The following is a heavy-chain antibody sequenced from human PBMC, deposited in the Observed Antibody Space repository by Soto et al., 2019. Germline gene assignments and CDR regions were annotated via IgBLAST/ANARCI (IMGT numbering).Heavy chain of an antibody. Sequence: SETLSLTCAVYGGSFSGYYWSWIRQPPGKGLEWIGEINHSGSTNYNPSLKSRVTISVDTSKNQFSLKLSSVTAADTAVYYCARYHSDGSGKMYYFDYWGQGTLVTVSS. V-gene: IGHV4-34*01. CDR2: INHSGST. CDR3: ARYHSDGSGKMYYFDY. J-gene: IGHJ4*02. D-gene: IGHD3-10*01. CDR1: GGSFSGYY.